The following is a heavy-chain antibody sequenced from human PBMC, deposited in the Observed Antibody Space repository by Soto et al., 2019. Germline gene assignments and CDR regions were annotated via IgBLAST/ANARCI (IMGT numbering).Heavy chain of an antibody. D-gene: IGHD6-13*01. CDR2: IYYSGST. V-gene: IGHV4-59*01. Sequence: SATLSLTCTVSGGSISSYYWSWIRQPPGKGLEWIGYIYYSGSTNYNPSLKSRVTISVDTSKNQFSLKLSSVTAADTAVYYCARARLRIAAEWFDPWGQVTLVTVSS. CDR3: ARARLRIAAEWFDP. J-gene: IGHJ5*02. CDR1: GGSISSYY.